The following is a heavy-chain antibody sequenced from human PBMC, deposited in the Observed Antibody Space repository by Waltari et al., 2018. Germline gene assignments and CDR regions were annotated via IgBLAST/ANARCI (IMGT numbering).Heavy chain of an antibody. CDR3: ARDSGSHKGFDP. J-gene: IGHJ5*02. CDR2: IYYSGGT. CDR1: GGSISSYS. D-gene: IGHD1-26*01. V-gene: IGHV4-59*01. Sequence: QVQLQESGSGLVKPSETLSLTCTVSGGSISSYSWSWIRQPPGKGLEWIGYIYYSGGTNDNPSLKGRVTISVDTSKNQFSLKRSSVTAADTAVYYCARDSGSHKGFDPWGQGTLVTVSS.